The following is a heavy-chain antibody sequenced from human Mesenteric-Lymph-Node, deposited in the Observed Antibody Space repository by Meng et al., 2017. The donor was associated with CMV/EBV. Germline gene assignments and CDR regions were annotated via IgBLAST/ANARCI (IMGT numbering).Heavy chain of an antibody. CDR2: MNPNGGNT. D-gene: IGHD4/OR15-4a*01. J-gene: IGHJ3*02. V-gene: IGHV1-8*01. CDR1: GYTFSSYD. CDR3: ATIMVGTTDAFEI. Sequence: ASVKVSCKASGYTFSSYDINWVRQAPGQGLEWMGWMNPNGGNTGFTQKFQGRVVMTRDTSISTAYMELSSLKSEDTAVYYCATIMVGTTDAFEIWGQGTRVTVSS.